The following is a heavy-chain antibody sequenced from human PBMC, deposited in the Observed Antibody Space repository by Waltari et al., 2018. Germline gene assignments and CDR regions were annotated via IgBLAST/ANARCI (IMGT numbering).Heavy chain of an antibody. V-gene: IGHV3-53*01. CDR3: ARGGSSGWHNFDY. Sequence: EVQLVESGGGLIQPGGSLRLSCAASEFTVSSNYMSWVRQAPGKGLEWVSVSYSGGSTNSADSVKGRFSISRDNGKNTLYLQMNSLRAEDTAVYYCARGGSSGWHNFDYWGQGTLVTVSS. J-gene: IGHJ4*02. CDR2: SYSGGST. D-gene: IGHD6-19*01. CDR1: EFTVSSNY.